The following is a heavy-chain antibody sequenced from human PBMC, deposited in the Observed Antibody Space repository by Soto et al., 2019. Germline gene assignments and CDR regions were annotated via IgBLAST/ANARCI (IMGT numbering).Heavy chain of an antibody. CDR2: VSHDGRNT. CDR3: AKVERQWLVTSDFNY. Sequence: VQLVESGGGVVQPGRSLRLSCAASGFTFSDYAMHWVRQAPGKGLEWVAVVSHDGRNTHYADSVKGRFTISRDSSKNTVSLEMTSVRAEDTGVCYCAKVERQWLVTSDFNYWGQGALVTVSS. J-gene: IGHJ4*02. D-gene: IGHD6-19*01. CDR1: GFTFSDYA. V-gene: IGHV3-30*18.